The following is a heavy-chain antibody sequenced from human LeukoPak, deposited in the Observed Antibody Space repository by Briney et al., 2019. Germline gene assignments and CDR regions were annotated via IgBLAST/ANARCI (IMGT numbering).Heavy chain of an antibody. D-gene: IGHD3-10*01. J-gene: IGHJ4*02. V-gene: IGHV3-30*04. CDR1: GLTVSGYA. CDR3: ARDPIRGGSGSCLNY. CDR2: ISNDGNKK. Sequence: GGSLRLSCAASGLTVSGYAMHWVRQAPGKGLEWVAIISNDGNKKDYADSVKGRFTISRDSSKSTVSLQMNSLRTDDTALYYCARDPIRGGSGSCLNYWGQGTLVTVSS.